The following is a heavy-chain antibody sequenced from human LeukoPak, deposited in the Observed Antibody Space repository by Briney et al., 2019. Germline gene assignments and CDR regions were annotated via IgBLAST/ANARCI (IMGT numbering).Heavy chain of an antibody. CDR1: GFPVSSCW. J-gene: IGHJ3*01. CDR2: IKEGGSHK. D-gene: IGHD6-13*01. V-gene: IGHV3-7*01. CDR3: ARAPIDSNNWYQAFDL. Sequence: GGSLRLACAASGFPVSSCWMGWARRAPGEGLEGGANIKEGGSHKYHVDSVQGRFTISRDNAKNSMYLQMNSLRAEDTGVYYCARAPIDSNNWYQAFDLWGQGTMVTVSS.